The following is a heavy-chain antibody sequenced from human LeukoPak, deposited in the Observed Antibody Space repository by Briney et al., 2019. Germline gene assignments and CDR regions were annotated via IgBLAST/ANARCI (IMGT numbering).Heavy chain of an antibody. D-gene: IGHD6-6*01. Sequence: ASVTVSCKASGYTFTSYGISWVRQAPGQGLEWMGWISAYNGNTNYAQKLQGRVTMTTDTSTSTAYMELRSLRSDDTAVYYCARGFSSSAPFPYYYYYMDVWGKGTTVTVSS. CDR3: ARGFSSSAPFPYYYYYMDV. J-gene: IGHJ6*03. CDR2: ISAYNGNT. CDR1: GYTFTSYG. V-gene: IGHV1-18*01.